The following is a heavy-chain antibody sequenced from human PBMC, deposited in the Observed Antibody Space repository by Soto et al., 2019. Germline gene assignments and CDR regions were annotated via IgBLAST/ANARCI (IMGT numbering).Heavy chain of an antibody. CDR3: ARASITIFGVDSWFDP. V-gene: IGHV1-2*02. CDR1: GYTFTGYY. D-gene: IGHD3-3*01. Sequence: ASVKVSCKASGYTFTGYYMHWVRQAPGQGLEWMGWINPNSGGTNYAQKFQGRVTMTRDTSISTAYMELSRERSDDTAVYYCARASITIFGVDSWFDPWGQGTLVTVSS. J-gene: IGHJ5*02. CDR2: INPNSGGT.